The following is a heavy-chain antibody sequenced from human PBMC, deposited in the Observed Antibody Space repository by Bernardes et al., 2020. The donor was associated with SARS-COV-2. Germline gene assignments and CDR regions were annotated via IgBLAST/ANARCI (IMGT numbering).Heavy chain of an antibody. CDR1: GGSFRGYY. CDR2: INHSGST. D-gene: IGHD6-19*01. V-gene: IGHV4-34*01. Sequence: SETLSLTRAVYGGSFRGYYWSWIRQPPGKGLEWIGEINHSGSTNYNPSLKSRVTISVDTSKNQFSLKLSSVTAADTAVYYCASSINSSGYYWGQGTLVTGSA. J-gene: IGHJ4*02. CDR3: ASSINSSGYY.